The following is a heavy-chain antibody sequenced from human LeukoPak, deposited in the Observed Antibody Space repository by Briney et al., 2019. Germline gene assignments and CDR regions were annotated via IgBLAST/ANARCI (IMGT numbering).Heavy chain of an antibody. Sequence: PGGSLRLSCAASGFTFSRYSMNWVRQAPGKGLEWVSSISSSSSYIYYADSVKGRFTISRDNAKNSLYLQMNSLRVEDTAVYYCAKGSYYDILTGYFHFDYWGQGTLVTVSS. CDR1: GFTFSRYS. V-gene: IGHV3-21*01. D-gene: IGHD3-9*01. CDR3: AKGSYYDILTGYFHFDY. CDR2: ISSSSSYI. J-gene: IGHJ4*02.